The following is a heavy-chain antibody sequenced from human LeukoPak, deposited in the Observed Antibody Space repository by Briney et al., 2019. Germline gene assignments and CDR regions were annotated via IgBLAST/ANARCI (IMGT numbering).Heavy chain of an antibody. CDR3: ARRAYYGDYGRGYFDY. Sequence: ASVKVSCKASGYTFTSYGISWVRQAPGQGLEGMGWISAYNGNTNYAQKLQGRVTMTTDTSTSTAYMELRSLRSDDTAVYYCARRAYYGDYGRGYFDYWGQGTLVTVSS. D-gene: IGHD4-17*01. CDR2: ISAYNGNT. V-gene: IGHV1-18*04. CDR1: GYTFTSYG. J-gene: IGHJ4*02.